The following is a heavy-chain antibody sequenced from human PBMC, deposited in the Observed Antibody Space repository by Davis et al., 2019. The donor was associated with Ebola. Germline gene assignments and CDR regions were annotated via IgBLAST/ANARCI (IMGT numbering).Heavy chain of an antibody. J-gene: IGHJ5*02. CDR2: ISYDGSNK. D-gene: IGHD5-18*01. V-gene: IGHV3-30*03. CDR3: ARDHTAMVFNWFDP. CDR1: GFTFSSYG. Sequence: GESLKISCAASGFTFSSYGMHWVRQAPGKGLEWVAVISYDGSNKYYADSVKGRFTISRDNSKNTLYLQMNSLRAEDTAVYYCARDHTAMVFNWFDPWGQGTLVTVSS.